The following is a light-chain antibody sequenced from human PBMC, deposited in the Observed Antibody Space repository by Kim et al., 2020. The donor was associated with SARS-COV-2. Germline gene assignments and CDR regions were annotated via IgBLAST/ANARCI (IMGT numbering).Light chain of an antibody. CDR3: QKYNSVPFT. CDR2: AAS. V-gene: IGKV1-27*01. CDR1: QGISND. Sequence: ASVGDRVTITCRASQGISNDLAWYQQRPGKVPELLISAASTLHSGVPSRFSGSGFGTDFTLTISSLQPEDVATYYCQKYNSVPFTFGHGTKVDIK. J-gene: IGKJ3*01.